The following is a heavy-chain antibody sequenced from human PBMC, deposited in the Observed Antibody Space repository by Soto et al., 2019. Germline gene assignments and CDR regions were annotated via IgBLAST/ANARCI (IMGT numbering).Heavy chain of an antibody. V-gene: IGHV3-33*01. CDR3: ARAGDTSLGIRELGAFDI. CDR2: VWYDGSNK. D-gene: IGHD7-27*01. Sequence: WGCLRLSCRASGFIFSNYGMHWVRQAAGKGLERVPVVWYDGSNKYYADSVKGRFTISRDNSKSTLYLQMSSLRAEDTALYSCARAGDTSLGIRELGAFDIWGQGTKVTVSS. J-gene: IGHJ3*02. CDR1: GFIFSNYG.